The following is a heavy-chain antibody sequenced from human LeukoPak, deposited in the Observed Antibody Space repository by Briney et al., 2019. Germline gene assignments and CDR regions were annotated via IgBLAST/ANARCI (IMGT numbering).Heavy chain of an antibody. CDR1: GFTFSSYA. Sequence: TGGSLRLSCAASGFTFSSYAMHWVRQAPGKGLEWVAVISYDGSNKYYADSVKGRFTISRDNSKNTLYLQMNSLRAEDTAVYYCARDPSSSSWYGGFDYWGQGTLVTVSS. J-gene: IGHJ4*02. CDR2: ISYDGSNK. V-gene: IGHV3-30-3*01. D-gene: IGHD6-13*01. CDR3: ARDPSSSSWYGGFDY.